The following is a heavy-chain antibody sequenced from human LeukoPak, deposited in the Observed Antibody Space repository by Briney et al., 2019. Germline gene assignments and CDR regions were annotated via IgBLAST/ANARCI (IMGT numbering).Heavy chain of an antibody. D-gene: IGHD5-24*01. CDR1: GGSISSSNYY. V-gene: IGHV4-39*01. J-gene: IGHJ4*02. CDR3: ARLQVEMATIGIDY. CDR2: IYYSGST. Sequence: PSETLSLTCTVSGGSISSSNYYWGWIRQPPGKGLGWIGSIYYSGSTYYNPSLKSRVTISVDTSKNQFSLKLSSVTAADTAVYYCARLQVEMATIGIDYWGQGTLVTVSS.